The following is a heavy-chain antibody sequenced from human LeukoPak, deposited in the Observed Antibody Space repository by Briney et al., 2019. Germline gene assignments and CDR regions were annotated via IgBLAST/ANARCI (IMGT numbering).Heavy chain of an antibody. CDR2: IRYDGSNK. D-gene: IGHD3-10*01. CDR3: AGLLWFGEPGTYFDY. J-gene: IGHJ4*02. V-gene: IGHV3-30*02. Sequence: PGGSLRLSCAASGFTFSSYGMHWVRQAPGKGLEWVAFIRYDGSNKYYADSVKGRFTISRDNSKNTLYLQMNSLRAEDTAVYYCAGLLWFGEPGTYFDYWGQGTLVTVSS. CDR1: GFTFSSYG.